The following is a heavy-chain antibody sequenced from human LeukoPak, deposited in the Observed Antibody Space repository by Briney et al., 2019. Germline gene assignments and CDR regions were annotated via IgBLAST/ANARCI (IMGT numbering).Heavy chain of an antibody. V-gene: IGHV1-69*02. CDR3: AGTGYCSSTSCYTWGTNYYYYYGMDV. D-gene: IGHD2-2*02. Sequence: ASVKVSCKASGGTFSSYTISWVRQAPGQGLEWMGRIIPILGLANYAQKFQGRVTITADKSTSTAYMELSSLRSEDTAVYYCAGTGYCSSTSCYTWGTNYYYYYGMDVWGQGTTVTVSS. CDR1: GGTFSSYT. J-gene: IGHJ6*02. CDR2: IIPILGLA.